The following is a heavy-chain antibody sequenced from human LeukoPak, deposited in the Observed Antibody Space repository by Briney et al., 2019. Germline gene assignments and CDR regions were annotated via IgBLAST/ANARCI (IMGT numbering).Heavy chain of an antibody. CDR1: GGSFSGYY. CDR3: ARGLLSYGLSP. Sequence: PSETLSLTCAVYGGSFSGYYWSWIRQPPGKGLEWVGEINHSGSTNYNPSLKSRVTISVDTSKNQFSLKLSSVTAADTAVYYCARGLLSYGLSPWGQGTLVTVSS. J-gene: IGHJ4*02. D-gene: IGHD5-18*01. CDR2: INHSGST. V-gene: IGHV4-34*01.